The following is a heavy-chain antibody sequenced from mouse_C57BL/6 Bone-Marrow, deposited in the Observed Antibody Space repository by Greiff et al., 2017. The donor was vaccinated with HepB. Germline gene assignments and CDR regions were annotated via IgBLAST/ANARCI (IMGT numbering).Heavy chain of an antibody. J-gene: IGHJ1*03. CDR3: TTDDYAPHWYFDV. CDR1: GFNIKDDY. CDR2: IDPENGDT. D-gene: IGHD2-4*01. Sequence: VQLQQSGAELVRPGASVKLSCTASGFNIKDDYMHWVKQRPEQGLEWIGWIDPENGDTEYASKFQGKATITADTSSNTAYLQLSSLTSEDTAVYDCTTDDYAPHWYFDVWGTGTTVTVSS. V-gene: IGHV14-4*01.